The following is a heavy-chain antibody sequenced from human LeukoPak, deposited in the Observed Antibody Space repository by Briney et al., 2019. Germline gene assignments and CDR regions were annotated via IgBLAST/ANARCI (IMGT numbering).Heavy chain of an antibody. Sequence: GGSLRLSCAASGFTFDDYAMHWVRQAPGKGLEWVSRINSDGSSTSYADSVKGRFTISRDNSKNTLYLQMNSLRAEDTAVYYCAKDQSISGWYFGYWGQGTLVTVSS. J-gene: IGHJ4*02. D-gene: IGHD6-19*01. CDR1: GFTFDDYA. V-gene: IGHV3-74*01. CDR3: AKDQSISGWYFGY. CDR2: INSDGSST.